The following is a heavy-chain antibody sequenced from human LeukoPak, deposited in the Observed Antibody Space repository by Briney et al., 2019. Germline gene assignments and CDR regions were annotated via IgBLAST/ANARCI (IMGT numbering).Heavy chain of an antibody. V-gene: IGHV3-30*04. D-gene: IGHD3-9*01. Sequence: PGGSLRLSCAASGFTFSSYAMHWVRQAPGKGLEWVAVISYDGSNKYYADSVKGRFTISRDNSKNTLYLQMNSLRAEDTAVYYCARVRGVLRYFDWSDAFDIWGQGTMDTVSS. CDR1: GFTFSSYA. CDR2: ISYDGSNK. CDR3: ARVRGVLRYFDWSDAFDI. J-gene: IGHJ3*02.